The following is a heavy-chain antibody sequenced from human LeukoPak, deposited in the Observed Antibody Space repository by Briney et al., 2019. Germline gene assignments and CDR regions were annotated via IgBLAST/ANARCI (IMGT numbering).Heavy chain of an antibody. CDR2: ISHSATT. V-gene: IGHV4-38-2*02. CDR3: ARVNTPVATFDY. CDR1: GYSISSTFY. J-gene: IGHJ4*02. Sequence: SETLSLTCTVSGYSISSTFYGAWIRQPPGKGLEWIATISHSATTYYTPSLKSRLTMSVDTSKNQFSLKLSSVTVADTAVYYCARVNTPVATFDYWGQGTLVTVPS. D-gene: IGHD2-15*01.